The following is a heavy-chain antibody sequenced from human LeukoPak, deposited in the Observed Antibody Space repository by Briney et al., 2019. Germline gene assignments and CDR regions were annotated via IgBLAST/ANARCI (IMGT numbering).Heavy chain of an antibody. J-gene: IGHJ1*01. V-gene: IGHV4-39*07. CDR2: IYYSGST. Sequence: SETMSLTCAVSGVSVSSSEHYWGWIRQPPGKGLEWIGSIYYSGSTFYNPSLKSRVTISVDTSKNQISLELSSVTAADTAVYYCASETEYSSGWYPSGIQHWGQGTLVTVSS. CDR3: ASETEYSSGWYPSGIQH. D-gene: IGHD6-19*01. CDR1: GVSVSSSEHY.